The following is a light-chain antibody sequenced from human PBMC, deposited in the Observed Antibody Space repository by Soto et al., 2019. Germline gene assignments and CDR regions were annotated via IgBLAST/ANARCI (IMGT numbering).Light chain of an antibody. J-gene: IGKJ2*01. CDR2: DAS. CDR1: QSVSSY. V-gene: IGKV3-11*01. Sequence: EIVLTQSPATLSLSPGERATLPCRASQSVSSYLAWYQQKPGQAPRLLIYDASNRATGIPARFSGSGSGTDFTLTISSLAPEYFAVYYCQQRSNWPTFGQGTKLEIK. CDR3: QQRSNWPT.